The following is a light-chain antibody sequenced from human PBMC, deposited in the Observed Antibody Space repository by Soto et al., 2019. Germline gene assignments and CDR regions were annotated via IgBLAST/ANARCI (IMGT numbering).Light chain of an antibody. CDR2: EVS. CDR1: SSDVGGYNY. J-gene: IGLJ3*02. CDR3: NSYAGSNNWV. Sequence: QSALTQPPSASGSPGQSVTISCTGTSSDVGGYNYVSWYQQHPGKAPKLMIYEVSKRPSGVPDRFSGYKSGNTASLTVSGLQAEDEADYYYNSYAGSNNWVFGGGTKLTVL. V-gene: IGLV2-8*01.